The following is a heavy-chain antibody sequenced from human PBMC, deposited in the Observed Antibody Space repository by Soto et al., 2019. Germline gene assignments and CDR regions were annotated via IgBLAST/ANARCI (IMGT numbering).Heavy chain of an antibody. CDR2: ISSSGSTI. D-gene: IGHD3-3*01. V-gene: IGHV3-11*01. J-gene: IGHJ6*02. Sequence: PGGSLRLSCAASGFTFSDYYMSWIRQAPGKGLEWVSYISSSGSTIYYADSVKGRFTISRDNAKNSLYLQMNSLRAEDTAVYYCARDLDDPSCYYGMDVWGQGTTVTVSS. CDR3: ARDLDDPSCYYGMDV. CDR1: GFTFSDYY.